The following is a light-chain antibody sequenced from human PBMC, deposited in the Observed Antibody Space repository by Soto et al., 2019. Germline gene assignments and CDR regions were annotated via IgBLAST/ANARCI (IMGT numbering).Light chain of an antibody. CDR1: QNINSW. J-gene: IGKJ2*01. CDR2: KAS. V-gene: IGKV1-5*03. CDR3: QQYNRPYT. Sequence: DIQMTQSPSTLSASVGDRVTITCRASQNINSWLAWYQQKPGKAPKLLIYKASSLESGVPSRFSGSGSGTEFTLTISSLQPDDFATYYCQQYNRPYTFGQGTKLEIK.